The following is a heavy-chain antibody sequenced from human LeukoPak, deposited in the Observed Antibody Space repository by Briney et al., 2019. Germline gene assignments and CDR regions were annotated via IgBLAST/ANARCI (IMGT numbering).Heavy chain of an antibody. V-gene: IGHV3-23*01. Sequence: QAGGSLRLSCAASGFTFSSFAMSWVRQAPGKGLEWVSAISGSGASTYYADSVKGRFTISRDNSKNTLYLQMNSLRAEDTAVYYCAKAQGGAWRNFDYWGQGTLVTVSS. D-gene: IGHD3-16*01. CDR2: ISGSGAST. J-gene: IGHJ4*02. CDR3: AKAQGGAWRNFDY. CDR1: GFTFSSFA.